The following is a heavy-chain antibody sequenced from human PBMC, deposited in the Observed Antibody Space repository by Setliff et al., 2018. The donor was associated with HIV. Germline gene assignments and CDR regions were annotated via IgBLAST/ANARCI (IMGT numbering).Heavy chain of an antibody. Sequence: SETLSLTCNVSGGSISTYYWSWIRQPPGKGLEWLGYVSYSGSTNFNPSLESRLAMSVDMSKNHFSLKLRSVTAADTAVYYCARHGHFYDSSSGGAFDIWGHGTMVTVSS. CDR3: ARHGHFYDSSSGGAFDI. CDR1: GGSISTYY. CDR2: VSYSGST. V-gene: IGHV4-59*08. D-gene: IGHD3-22*01. J-gene: IGHJ3*02.